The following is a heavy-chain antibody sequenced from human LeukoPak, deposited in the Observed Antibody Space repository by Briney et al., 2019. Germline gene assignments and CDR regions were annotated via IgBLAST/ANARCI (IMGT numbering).Heavy chain of an antibody. D-gene: IGHD5-12*01. CDR2: ISSSSRYI. CDR1: GFTFSSYS. CDR3: AKSGLTRFDY. J-gene: IGHJ4*02. Sequence: GGSLRLSCAASGFTFSSYSMNWVRQAPGKGLEWVSSISSSSRYIYYAYSVKGRFTISRDNTKNSLYLQMNSLRAEDTAVYYCAKSGLTRFDYWGQGTLVTVSS. V-gene: IGHV3-21*04.